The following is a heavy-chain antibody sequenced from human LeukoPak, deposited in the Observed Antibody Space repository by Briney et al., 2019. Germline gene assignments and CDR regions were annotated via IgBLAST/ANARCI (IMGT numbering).Heavy chain of an antibody. V-gene: IGHV1-18*04. CDR3: ARDRYYEGRAGYYYYMDV. CDR2: ISAYNGNT. J-gene: IGHJ6*03. D-gene: IGHD3-3*01. Sequence: GASVKVSCKASGYTFTGYYMRWVRQAPGQGLEWMGGISAYNGNTNYAQKLQGRVTMTTDTSTSTAYMELSRRRSDDTAAYYCARDRYYEGRAGYYYYMDVWGKGTTVTVSS. CDR1: GYTFTGYY.